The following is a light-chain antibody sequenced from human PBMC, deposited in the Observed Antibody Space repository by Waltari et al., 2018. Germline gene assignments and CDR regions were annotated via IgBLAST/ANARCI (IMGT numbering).Light chain of an antibody. CDR1: QSVSNN. CDR2: RAS. V-gene: IGKV3-15*01. CDR3: QQYNDWART. J-gene: IGKJ1*01. Sequence: VMTQSPATLSVSPGERATLSCRASQSVSNNLAWYQQKPGQAPRLLIYRASTRATATPARFSGSGSGAEFTLTITSLQSEDFAVYYCQQYNDWARTFGQGTKVEIK.